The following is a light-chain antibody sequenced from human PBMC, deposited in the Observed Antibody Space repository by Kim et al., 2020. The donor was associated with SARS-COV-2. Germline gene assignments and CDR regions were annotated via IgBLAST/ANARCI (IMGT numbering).Light chain of an antibody. CDR3: QQNYSPPYT. CDR2: AAS. CDR1: QSISSY. V-gene: IGKV1-39*01. J-gene: IGKJ2*01. Sequence: DTQMTQSPSSLSASVGDRVTITCRASQSISSYLNWYQQKPGKAPKLLIYAASSLQSGVPSRFSGSGSGTDFTLTISSLQPEDFATYYCQQNYSPPYTFGQGTKLEI.